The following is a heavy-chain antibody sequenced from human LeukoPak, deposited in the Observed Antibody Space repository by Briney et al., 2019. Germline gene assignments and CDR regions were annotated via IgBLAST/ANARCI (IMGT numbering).Heavy chain of an antibody. CDR1: GFTFSSYN. Sequence: GGSLRLSCAASGFTFSSYNMNWVRQAPGKGLEWVSSITSGSSYIYYADSVKGRFTISRDNAKNSLYLQMNSLRAEDTAVYYCARADLYYYYYYMDVWGKGTTVTISS. CDR3: ARADLYYYYYYMDV. CDR2: ITSGSSYI. J-gene: IGHJ6*03. V-gene: IGHV3-21*01.